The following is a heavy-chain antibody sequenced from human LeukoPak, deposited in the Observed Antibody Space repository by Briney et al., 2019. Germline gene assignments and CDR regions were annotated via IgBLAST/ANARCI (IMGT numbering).Heavy chain of an antibody. Sequence: GGSLRLSCAASGFTFSTYAMSWVRQAPGKGLEWVSSIGAGGGGGSTVYADSVKGRFAISRDNSKNTPFLQMNNLRAEDTAVYYCAIDPYSSGWRGGDYFDYWGQGTLVTVSS. D-gene: IGHD6-19*01. CDR2: IGAGGGGGST. J-gene: IGHJ4*02. V-gene: IGHV3-23*01. CDR1: GFTFSTYA. CDR3: AIDPYSSGWRGGDYFDY.